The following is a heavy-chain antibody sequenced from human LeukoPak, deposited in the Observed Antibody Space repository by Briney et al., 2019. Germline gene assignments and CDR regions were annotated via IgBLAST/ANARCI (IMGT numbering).Heavy chain of an antibody. CDR1: GGTFSSYA. Sequence: SVKVSCKASGGTFSSYAISWVRQAPGQGLEWMGRIIPILGTANYAQKFQGRVTITTDESTSTAYMELSSLRSEDTAVYYCARDLSYCSSTSCFYYFDYWGQGTLVTVSS. CDR2: IIPILGTA. V-gene: IGHV1-69*11. D-gene: IGHD2-2*01. J-gene: IGHJ4*02. CDR3: ARDLSYCSSTSCFYYFDY.